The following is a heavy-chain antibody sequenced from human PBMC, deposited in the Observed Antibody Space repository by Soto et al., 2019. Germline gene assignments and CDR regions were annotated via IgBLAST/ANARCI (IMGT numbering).Heavy chain of an antibody. CDR2: IYATGTT. Sequence: SGTLALTCTVYGASISGFYWSWIRKSAGKGLEWIGRIYATGTTDYNPSLKSRVMMSVDTSKKQFSLKLRSVTASDTAVYYCVRDGTKTLRDWFDPWGQGISVTVS. CDR1: GASISGFY. D-gene: IGHD1-1*01. V-gene: IGHV4-59*10. J-gene: IGHJ5*02. CDR3: VRDGTKTLRDWFDP.